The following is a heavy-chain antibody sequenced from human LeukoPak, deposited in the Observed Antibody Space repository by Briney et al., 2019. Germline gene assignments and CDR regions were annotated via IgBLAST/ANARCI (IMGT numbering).Heavy chain of an antibody. CDR3: ARTSDIYCSSTSCYYYYFYGMDV. CDR1: GYTFTSYG. CDR2: ISAYNGNT. D-gene: IGHD2-2*01. Sequence: ASVTVSCKASGYTFTSYGISWVRQAPGQGLEWMGWISAYNGNTNYAQKLQGRVTMTTDTSTSTAYMELRSLRSDDTAVYYCARTSDIYCSSTSCYYYYFYGMDVWGQGTTVTVSS. J-gene: IGHJ6*02. V-gene: IGHV1-18*01.